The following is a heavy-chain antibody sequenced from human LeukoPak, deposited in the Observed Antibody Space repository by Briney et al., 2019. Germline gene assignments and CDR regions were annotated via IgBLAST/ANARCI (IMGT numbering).Heavy chain of an antibody. CDR3: ARVGRYQLLFTWFDP. D-gene: IGHD2-2*01. CDR2: IYYSGST. V-gene: IGHV4-39*07. J-gene: IGHJ5*02. CDR1: GGSISSSSYY. Sequence: TSETLSLTCTVSGGSISSSSYYWGWIRQPPGKGLEWIGSIYYSGSTYYNPSLKGRVTISVDTSKNQFSLKLSSVTAADTAVYYCARVGRYQLLFTWFDPWGQGTLVTVSS.